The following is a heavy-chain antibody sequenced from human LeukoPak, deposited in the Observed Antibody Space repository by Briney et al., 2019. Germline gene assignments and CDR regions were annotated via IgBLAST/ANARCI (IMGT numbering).Heavy chain of an antibody. CDR2: IIPILGIA. CDR1: GGTFSSYA. Sequence: SVKVSCKSSGGTFSSYAISWVRQAPGQGLEWMGRIIPILGIANYAQKFQGRVTITADKSTSTAYMELSSLRSEDTAVYYCARDGYSYGYGNDYWGQGTLVTVSS. V-gene: IGHV1-69*04. CDR3: ARDGYSYGYGNDY. J-gene: IGHJ4*02. D-gene: IGHD5-18*01.